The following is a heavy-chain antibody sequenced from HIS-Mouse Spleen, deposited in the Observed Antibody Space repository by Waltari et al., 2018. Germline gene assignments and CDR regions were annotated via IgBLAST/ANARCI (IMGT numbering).Heavy chain of an antibody. Sequence: EVQLVESGGGLVQPGGSLSLSCAASGFPVSSNYLTWVRQAPGKGLEWVSVIYSGGSTYYADSVKGRFTISRDNSKNTLYLQMNSLRAEDTAVYYCARGRFGQQHFDYWGQGTLVTVSS. J-gene: IGHJ4*02. CDR2: IYSGGST. D-gene: IGHD6-13*01. CDR1: GFPVSSNY. V-gene: IGHV3-66*01. CDR3: ARGRFGQQHFDY.